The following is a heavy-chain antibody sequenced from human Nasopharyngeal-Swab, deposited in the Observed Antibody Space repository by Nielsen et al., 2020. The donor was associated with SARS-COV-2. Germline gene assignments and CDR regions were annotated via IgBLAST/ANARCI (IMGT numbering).Heavy chain of an antibody. Sequence: GESLKISCTASGFSVSNNDMNWVRLAPGKGLEWVAVIHAANINYADSVKGRFTVSRDSSQNTIHLQMDSLRVEDTAVYYCARNLYTTTWKTLFDFWGQGTLVTVSS. CDR2: IHAANI. CDR3: ARNLYTTTWKTLFDF. CDR1: GFSVSNND. V-gene: IGHV3-53*01. D-gene: IGHD1-26*01. J-gene: IGHJ4*02.